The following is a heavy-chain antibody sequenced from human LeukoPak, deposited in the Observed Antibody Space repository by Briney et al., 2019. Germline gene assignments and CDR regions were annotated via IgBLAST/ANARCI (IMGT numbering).Heavy chain of an antibody. V-gene: IGHV1-18*01. CDR3: ARDITPPFDVVVVAATTLDY. Sequence: ASVKVSCKASGYTFTSYGISWVRQAPGQGLEWMGWISAYNGNTNYAQKLQGRVTMTTDTSTSTAYMELRSLRSDDTAVYYCARDITPPFDVVVVAATTLDYWGQGTLVTVSS. CDR1: GYTFTSYG. CDR2: ISAYNGNT. D-gene: IGHD2-15*01. J-gene: IGHJ4*02.